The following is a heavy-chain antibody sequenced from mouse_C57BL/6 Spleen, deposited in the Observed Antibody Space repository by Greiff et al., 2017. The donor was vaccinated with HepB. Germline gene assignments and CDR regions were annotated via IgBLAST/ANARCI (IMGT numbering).Heavy chain of an antibody. D-gene: IGHD1-1*01. CDR3: ARDWDGSSYTWFAY. V-gene: IGHV1-26*01. CDR2: INPNNGGT. J-gene: IGHJ3*01. Sequence: EVQLQQSGPELVKPGASVKISCKASGYTFTDYYMNWVKQSHGKSLEWIGDINPNNGGTSYNQKFKGKATLTVDKSSSTAYMELRSLTSEDSAVYYCARDWDGSSYTWFAYWGQGTLVTVSA. CDR1: GYTFTDYY.